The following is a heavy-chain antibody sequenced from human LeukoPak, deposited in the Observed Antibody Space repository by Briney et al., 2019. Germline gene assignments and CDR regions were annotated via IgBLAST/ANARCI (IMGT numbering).Heavy chain of an antibody. Sequence: SETLSLTCAVYGGSFSGYYWSWIRQPPGKGLEWIGEINHSGSTNYNPSLKSRVTISVDTSKNQFSLKLSSVTAADTAVYYCVRGRRIAASPTYYYYGMDVWDQGTTVTVSS. D-gene: IGHD6-6*01. CDR1: GGSFSGYY. V-gene: IGHV4-34*01. J-gene: IGHJ6*02. CDR2: INHSGST. CDR3: VRGRRIAASPTYYYYGMDV.